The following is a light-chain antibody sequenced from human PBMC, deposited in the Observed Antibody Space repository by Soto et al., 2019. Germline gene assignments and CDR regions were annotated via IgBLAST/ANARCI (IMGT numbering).Light chain of an antibody. CDR3: ETWDSNTRV. CDR2: LEGSGSY. J-gene: IGLJ3*02. Sequence: QLVLTQSSSASASLGSSVKLTCTLSSGHSSYIIAWHQQQPGKAPRYLMKLEGSGSYNKGSGVPDRFSGSSSGADRYLTISNLQFEDEADYYCETWDSNTRVFSGGTKVTVL. CDR1: SGHSSYI. V-gene: IGLV4-60*02.